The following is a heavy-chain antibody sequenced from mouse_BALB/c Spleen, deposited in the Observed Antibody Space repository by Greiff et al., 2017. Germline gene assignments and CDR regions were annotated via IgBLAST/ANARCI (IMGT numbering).Heavy chain of an antibody. V-gene: IGHV5-6-4*01. CDR1: GFTFSSYT. Sequence: EVKLMESGGGLVKPGGSLKLSCAASGFTFSSYTMSWVRQTPEKRLEWVATISSGGSYTYYPDSVKGRFTISRDNAKNTLYLQMSSLKSEDTAMYYCTRDDGNYDWGQGTTLTVSS. CDR2: ISSGGSYT. CDR3: TRDDGNYD. J-gene: IGHJ2*01. D-gene: IGHD2-1*01.